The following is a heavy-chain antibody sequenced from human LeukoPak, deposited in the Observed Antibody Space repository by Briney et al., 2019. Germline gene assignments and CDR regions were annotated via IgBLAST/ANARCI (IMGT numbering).Heavy chain of an antibody. CDR1: GFTFSSYA. CDR3: AKDQNQPLLYNFVY. Sequence: GGSLRLSCAASGFTFSSYAMSWVRQAPGKGLEWDSAISGSGGSTYYADSVKGRFTNSRDNSKNTLYLQMNSLRAEDTVVYYCAKDQNQPLLYNFVYWGQGTLVTVSS. D-gene: IGHD2-2*02. V-gene: IGHV3-23*01. J-gene: IGHJ4*02. CDR2: ISGSGGST.